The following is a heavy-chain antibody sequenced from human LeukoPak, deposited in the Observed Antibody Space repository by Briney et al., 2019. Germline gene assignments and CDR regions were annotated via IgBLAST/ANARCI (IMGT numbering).Heavy chain of an antibody. J-gene: IGHJ3*02. CDR1: GGSISDYF. V-gene: IGHV4-4*07. Sequence: SSETLSLTCSVSGGSISDYFWSWIRQPAGRGLEWVGRIYTSGCTNYNPSLKSRVTMSIDTSKNHFSLNLTSVTVADTAMYYCARDSNGDRAFDMWSQGTRVTVSP. CDR2: IYTSGCT. CDR3: ARDSNGDRAFDM. D-gene: IGHD4-17*01.